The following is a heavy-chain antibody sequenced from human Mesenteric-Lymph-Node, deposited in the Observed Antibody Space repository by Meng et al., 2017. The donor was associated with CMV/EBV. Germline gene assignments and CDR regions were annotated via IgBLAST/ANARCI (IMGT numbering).Heavy chain of an antibody. V-gene: IGHV3-48*04. CDR2: ISSSSSTI. Sequence: GESLKISCAASGFTFSSYSMNWVRQAPGKGLEWVSYISSSSSTIYYADSVKGRFTISRDNAKNSLYLQMNSLRAEDTAVYYCARGAYSSGKAPDYWGQGTLVTVSS. J-gene: IGHJ4*02. D-gene: IGHD6-19*01. CDR3: ARGAYSSGKAPDY. CDR1: GFTFSSYS.